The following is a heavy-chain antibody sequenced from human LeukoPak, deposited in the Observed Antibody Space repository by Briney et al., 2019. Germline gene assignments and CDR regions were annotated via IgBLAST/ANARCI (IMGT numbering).Heavy chain of an antibody. CDR2: ISGSGGST. CDR1: GFTFSSYA. V-gene: IGHV3-23*01. CDR3: AKIHGSSEDY. J-gene: IGHJ4*02. D-gene: IGHD6-6*01. Sequence: GGSLRLSCAASGFTFSSYAMSWVRQAPGKGLEWVSAISGSGGSTYYADSVKGRLTISRDNSKNTLYLQMNSLRAEGTAVYFCAKIHGSSEDYWGQGTLVTVSS.